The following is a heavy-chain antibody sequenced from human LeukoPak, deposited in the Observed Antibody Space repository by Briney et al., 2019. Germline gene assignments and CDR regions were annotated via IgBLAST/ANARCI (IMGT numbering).Heavy chain of an antibody. J-gene: IGHJ3*02. V-gene: IGHV4-34*01. CDR3: AKSNGYGLVDI. CDR1: GGSFSGYY. D-gene: IGHD3-10*01. Sequence: SETLSLTCAVYGGSFSGYYWSWIRQPPGKGLEGIGEINHSGSTNYNPSLKSRVTISVDTSKNQFSLKLSSVTAADTAVYYCAKSNGYGLVDIWGQGTMVTVSS. CDR2: INHSGST.